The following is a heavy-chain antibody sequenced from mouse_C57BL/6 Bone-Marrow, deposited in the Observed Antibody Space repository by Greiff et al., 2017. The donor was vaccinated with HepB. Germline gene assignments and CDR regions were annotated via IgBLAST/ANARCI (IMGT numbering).Heavy chain of an antibody. CDR3: AIPAADYYGSSPMDY. J-gene: IGHJ4*01. CDR1: GFNIKNTY. D-gene: IGHD1-1*01. CDR2: IDPANGNT. Sequence: VHVKQSVAELVRPGASVKLSCTASGFNIKNTYMHWVKQRPEQGLEWIGRIDPANGNTKYAPKFQGKATITADTSSNTAYLQLSSLTSEDTAIYYCAIPAADYYGSSPMDYWGQGTSVTVSS. V-gene: IGHV14-3*01.